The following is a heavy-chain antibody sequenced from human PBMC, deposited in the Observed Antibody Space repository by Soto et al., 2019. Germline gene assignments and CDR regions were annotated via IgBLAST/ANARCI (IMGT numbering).Heavy chain of an antibody. Sequence: PGESLKISCKGFGYSFTNYWIGWVRQMPGKGLEWMGIIYPGDSDTRYSPSFQGQVTISADKSISTAYLQWSSLKASDTAMYYCARLPYGSGSYYSPFPYYYYYGMDVWGQGTTVTVSS. J-gene: IGHJ6*02. V-gene: IGHV5-51*01. D-gene: IGHD3-10*01. CDR1: GYSFTNYW. CDR2: IYPGDSDT. CDR3: ARLPYGSGSYYSPFPYYYYYGMDV.